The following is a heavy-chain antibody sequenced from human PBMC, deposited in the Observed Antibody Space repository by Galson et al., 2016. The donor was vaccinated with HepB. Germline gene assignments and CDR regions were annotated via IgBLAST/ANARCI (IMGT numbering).Heavy chain of an antibody. CDR2: ISSGSNYI. J-gene: IGHJ4*02. CDR1: GFTFSSYS. V-gene: IGHV3-21*01. D-gene: IGHD2/OR15-2a*01. CDR3: ARDGSIFDY. Sequence: SLRLSCAASGFTFSSYSMNWVRQAPGKGLEWVSSISSGSNYIYYADSVKGRFTISRDNAKNSLYLQMSSLRAEDTAVYFCARDGSIFDYWGQGTLVTVSS.